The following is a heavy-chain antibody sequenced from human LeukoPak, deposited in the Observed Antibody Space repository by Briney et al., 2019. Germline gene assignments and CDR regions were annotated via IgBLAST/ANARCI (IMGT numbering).Heavy chain of an antibody. Sequence: GGSLRLSCAASGFTFSSYGMHWVRQAPGKGLEWVAVIWYDGSNKYYVDSVKGRFTISRDNPKSTLYLQMNSLRGEDTAVYYCARSRTGTAAYAADYWGQGTLVTVSS. CDR2: IWYDGSNK. CDR3: ARSRTGTAAYAADY. D-gene: IGHD6-13*01. J-gene: IGHJ4*02. V-gene: IGHV3-33*01. CDR1: GFTFSSYG.